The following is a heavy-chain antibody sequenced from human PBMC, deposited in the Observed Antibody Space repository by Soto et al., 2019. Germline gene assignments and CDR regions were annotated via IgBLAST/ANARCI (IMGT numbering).Heavy chain of an antibody. CDR3: AIYFLAIGGGFDY. CDR1: GFTFSSYA. J-gene: IGHJ4*02. CDR2: ISGSGGST. V-gene: IGHV3-23*01. D-gene: IGHD2-2*03. Sequence: PGGSLRLSCAASGFTFSSYAMSWVRQAPGKGLEWVSAISGSGGSTYYADSVKGRFTISRDNSKNTLYLQMNSLRAEDTAVYYCAIYFLAIGGGFDYWGQGTLVTVSS.